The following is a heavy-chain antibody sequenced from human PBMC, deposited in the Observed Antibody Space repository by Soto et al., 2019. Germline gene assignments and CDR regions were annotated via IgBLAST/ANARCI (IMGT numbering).Heavy chain of an antibody. J-gene: IGHJ6*02. CDR1: GFTFSSYS. Sequence: GGSLRLSCAASGFTFSSYSMNWVRQAPGKGLEWVSYISSSSSTIYYADSVKGRFTISRDNAKNSLYLQMNSLRDEDTAVYYCASEGDFSFYYYGMDVWGQGTTVPVSS. D-gene: IGHD3-16*01. CDR3: ASEGDFSFYYYGMDV. V-gene: IGHV3-48*02. CDR2: ISSSSSTI.